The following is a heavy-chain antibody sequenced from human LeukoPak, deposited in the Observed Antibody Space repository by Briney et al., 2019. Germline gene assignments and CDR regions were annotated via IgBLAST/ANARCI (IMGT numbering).Heavy chain of an antibody. D-gene: IGHD3-3*01. J-gene: IGHJ3*02. CDR1: GFTFSSYA. CDR2: ISYDGSNK. V-gene: IGHV3-30-3*01. Sequence: GGSLRLSCAASGFTFSSYAMHWVRQAPGKGLEWVAVISYDGSNKYYADSVKGRFTISRDNSKNTLYLQMNSLRAEDTAVYYCARVFLAWSGYYTGAFDIWGQGTMVTVSS. CDR3: ARVFLAWSGYYTGAFDI.